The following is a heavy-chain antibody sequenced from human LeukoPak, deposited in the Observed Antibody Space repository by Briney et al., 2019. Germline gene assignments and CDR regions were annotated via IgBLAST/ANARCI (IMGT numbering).Heavy chain of an antibody. D-gene: IGHD3-3*01. CDR3: ARERAIILFGAFDI. J-gene: IGHJ3*02. V-gene: IGHV3-21*01. Sequence: SGGSLRLSCAASGFTFRRYSMNWVRQAPGKGLEWVSSISSSSNYIYYADSVKGRFTISRDNAKNSLYLQMNSLRAEDTAVYYCARERAIILFGAFDIWGQGTMVTVSS. CDR2: ISSSSNYI. CDR1: GFTFRRYS.